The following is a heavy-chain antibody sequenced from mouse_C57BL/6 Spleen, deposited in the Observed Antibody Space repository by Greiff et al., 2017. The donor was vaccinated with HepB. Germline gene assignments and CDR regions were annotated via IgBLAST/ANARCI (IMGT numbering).Heavy chain of an antibody. CDR1: GFTFSSYA. V-gene: IGHV5-4*01. CDR3: ARGGGYGSFDY. CDR2: ISDGGSYT. J-gene: IGHJ2*01. D-gene: IGHD1-1*02. Sequence: EVQGVESGGGLVKPGGSLKLSCAASGFTFSSYAMSWVRQTPEKRLEWVATISDGGSYTYYPDNVKGRFTISRDNAKNNLYLQISHLKSEDTAMYYCARGGGYGSFDYWGQGTTLTVSS.